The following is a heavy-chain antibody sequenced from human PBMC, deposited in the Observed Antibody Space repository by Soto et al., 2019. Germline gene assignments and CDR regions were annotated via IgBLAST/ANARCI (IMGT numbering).Heavy chain of an antibody. CDR1: GGTLSTYA. Sequence: SVKVSCKAPGGTLSTYAMSWVRQAPGQGLEWMGGIVPVFATPTYAQRFQGRVTITADESTNTAYMELSSLRSEDTAVYYCARHSGPQFYYYAMDVWGQGTTVTVSS. CDR3: ARHSGPQFYYYAMDV. CDR2: IVPVFATP. J-gene: IGHJ6*02. D-gene: IGHD2-8*02. V-gene: IGHV1-69*13.